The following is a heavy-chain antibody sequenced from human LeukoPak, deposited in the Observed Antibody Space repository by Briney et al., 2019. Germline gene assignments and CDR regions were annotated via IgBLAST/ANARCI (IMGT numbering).Heavy chain of an antibody. CDR2: IWYDGSNK. V-gene: IGHV3-33*01. D-gene: IGHD6-6*01. Sequence: GGSLRLSCAASGFTFSSYGMHWFRQAPGKGLERVAVIWYDGSNKYYADSVKGRFTISRDNSKNTLYLQMNSLRAEDTAVYYCARDVGIAARHMDVWGKGTTVTVSS. CDR1: GFTFSSYG. J-gene: IGHJ6*03. CDR3: ARDVGIAARHMDV.